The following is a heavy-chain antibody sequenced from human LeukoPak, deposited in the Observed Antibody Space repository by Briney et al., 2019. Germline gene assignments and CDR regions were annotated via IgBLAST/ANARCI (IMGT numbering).Heavy chain of an antibody. CDR1: GDSLSSNSAT. V-gene: IGHV6-1*01. J-gene: IGHJ4*02. CDR3: ARGNGYPFDY. CDR2: TYYRSKWYN. D-gene: IGHD3-16*01. Sequence: SQTLSLTCAISGDSLSSNSATWNWVRQSPSRGLKWLGRTYYRSKWYNDYAVSVKGRVTINPDASKKQFSLQLNSVTPEDTAMYYCARGNGYPFDYWGQGTLVTVSS.